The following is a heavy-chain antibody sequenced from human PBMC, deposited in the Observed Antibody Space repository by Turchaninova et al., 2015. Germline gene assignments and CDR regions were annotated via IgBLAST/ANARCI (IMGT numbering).Heavy chain of an antibody. CDR3: ARDVRAFDI. J-gene: IGHJ3*02. CDR1: GASFSEYY. CDR2: INHSGIT. Sequence: QVQLQQWGAGLLKPSETLSLTCTVYGASFSEYYWSWSRQPPGKVLEWIGEINHSGITNYNPSLKSRVTISLDTSKNQFSLKLNSVTAADTAVYYCARDVRAFDIWDQGTVVSVSS. V-gene: IGHV4-34*01.